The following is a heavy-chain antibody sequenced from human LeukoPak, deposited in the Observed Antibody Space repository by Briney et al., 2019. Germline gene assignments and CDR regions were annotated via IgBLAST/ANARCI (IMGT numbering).Heavy chain of an antibody. CDR2: IYYGGST. CDR1: GGSISSYY. CDR3: ARGPITEYDFWSGYWDY. D-gene: IGHD3-3*01. J-gene: IGHJ4*02. Sequence: SETLSLTCIVSGGSISSYYWSWIRQPPGKGLEWIGYIYYGGSTNYNPSLKSRVTISVDTSKNQFSLKLSSVTAADTAVYYCARGPITEYDFWSGYWDYWGQGTLVTVSS. V-gene: IGHV4-59*01.